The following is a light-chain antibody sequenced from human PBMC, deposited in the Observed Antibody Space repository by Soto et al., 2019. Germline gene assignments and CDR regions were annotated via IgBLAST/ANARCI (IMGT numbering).Light chain of an antibody. Sequence: EIVMTQSPDTLSVSPGERATLSCRASQSVSTNLAWYQHKPGQAPRIVIYGASTRATGIPARFSGSGSGTDFTLTISSLQSEDFAVYYCQQYKYWPPDKNTFSRGTNLEIK. J-gene: IGKJ2*01. CDR1: QSVSTN. CDR3: QQYKYWPPDKNT. CDR2: GAS. V-gene: IGKV3-15*01.